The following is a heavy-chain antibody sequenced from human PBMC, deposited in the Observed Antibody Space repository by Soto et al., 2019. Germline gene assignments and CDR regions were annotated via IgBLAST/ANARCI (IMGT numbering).Heavy chain of an antibody. CDR2: ISAYNGDT. CDR3: AKDRPRLTQQFNGVA. D-gene: IGHD2-8*01. CDR1: GYTFSDHG. J-gene: IGHJ5*02. Sequence: QIQLVQSGPEVKKPGASVRVSCKASGYTFSDHGFSWVRQGPGQGLEWLGWISAYNGDTVYAQKFQDRFTMTTDTSTSTAYMELRSLRSDDTAVYYCAKDRPRLTQQFNGVAWGQGTLVTVSS. V-gene: IGHV1-18*01.